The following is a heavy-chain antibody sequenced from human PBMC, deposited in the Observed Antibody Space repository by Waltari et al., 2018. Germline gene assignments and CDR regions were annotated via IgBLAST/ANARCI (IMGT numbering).Heavy chain of an antibody. Sequence: QVQLVQSGAEVKKPGASVKVSCKVSGNTLTGLSMHWVRQAPGKGLEWMGGVDPEDGETIYAQKFQGRVTMTEDTSTDTAYMELSSLRSDDTAVYYCATSGTYYFHWFDPWGQGTLVTVSS. D-gene: IGHD1-26*01. CDR1: GNTLTGLS. V-gene: IGHV1-24*01. CDR3: ATSGTYYFHWFDP. J-gene: IGHJ5*02. CDR2: VDPEDGET.